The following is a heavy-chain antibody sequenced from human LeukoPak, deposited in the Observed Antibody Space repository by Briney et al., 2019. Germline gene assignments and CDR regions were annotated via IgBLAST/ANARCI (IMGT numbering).Heavy chain of an antibody. J-gene: IGHJ3*02. D-gene: IGHD3-9*01. CDR2: INPNSGGT. CDR3: ARAAISDGAFDI. CDR1: GYTFTGCY. Sequence: ASVKVSCKASGYTFTGCYMHWVRQAPGQGLEWMGWINPNSGGTNYAQKFQGRVTMTRDTSISTAYMELSRLRSDDTAVYYCARAAISDGAFDIWGQGTMVTVSS. V-gene: IGHV1-2*02.